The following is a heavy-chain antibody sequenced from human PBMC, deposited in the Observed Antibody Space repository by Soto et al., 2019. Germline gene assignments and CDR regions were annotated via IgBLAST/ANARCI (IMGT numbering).Heavy chain of an antibody. Sequence: PGGSLRLSCAASGFTFGSYAMSWVRQAPGEGLEWVSAISGSGGSTYYADSVKGRFTISRDNSKNTLSLQMNSLRAEDTAVYYCAKRGRGSYFNPVVYWGQGTLVTVSS. CDR2: ISGSGGST. D-gene: IGHD1-26*01. CDR3: AKRGRGSYFNPVVY. V-gene: IGHV3-23*01. J-gene: IGHJ4*02. CDR1: GFTFGSYA.